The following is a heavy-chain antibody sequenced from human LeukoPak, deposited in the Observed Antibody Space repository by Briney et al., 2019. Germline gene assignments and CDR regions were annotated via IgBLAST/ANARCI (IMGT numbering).Heavy chain of an antibody. CDR1: GFTFSNAW. V-gene: IGHV3-15*01. CDR3: TTAAVH. CDR2: IRSKIDGGTT. J-gene: IGHJ4*02. Sequence: GGSLRLSCAASGFTFSNAWMSWVRQSPGKGLEWVGRIRSKIDGGTTDYAAPVKGRFTISRDDSKNTLYLQMNSLKTEDTAVYYCTTAAVHWGQGALVTVSS.